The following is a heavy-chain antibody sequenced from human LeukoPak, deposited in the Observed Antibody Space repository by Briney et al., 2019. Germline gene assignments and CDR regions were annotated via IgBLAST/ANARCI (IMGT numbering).Heavy chain of an antibody. CDR3: ARASGYSYGYGLGY. Sequence: SETLSLTCAVYGGSFSGYYWSWIRQPPGKGLEWIGEINHSGSTNYNPSLKSRVTISVDTSKNQFSLKLSSVTAADTAVYYCARASGYSYGYGLGYWGQGTLVTASS. J-gene: IGHJ4*02. CDR2: INHSGST. CDR1: GGSFSGYY. V-gene: IGHV4-34*01. D-gene: IGHD5-18*01.